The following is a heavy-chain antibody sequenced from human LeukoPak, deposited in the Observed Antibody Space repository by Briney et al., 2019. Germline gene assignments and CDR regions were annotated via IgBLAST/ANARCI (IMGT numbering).Heavy chain of an antibody. CDR1: GFTFSSYA. CDR3: ARGGDSSGYYFDY. D-gene: IGHD3-22*01. CDR2: ISYDGSNK. J-gene: IGHJ4*02. V-gene: IGHV3-30-3*01. Sequence: GGSLRLSCAASGFTFSSYAMHWVRQAPGKGLEWVAVISYDGSNKYYADSVKGRFTISRDNPKNTLYLQMNSLRAEDTAVYYCARGGDSSGYYFDYWGQGTLVTVSS.